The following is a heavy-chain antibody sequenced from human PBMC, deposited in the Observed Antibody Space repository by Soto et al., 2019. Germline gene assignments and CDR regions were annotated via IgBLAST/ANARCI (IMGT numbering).Heavy chain of an antibody. D-gene: IGHD3-10*01. CDR3: ARDWARNSGLDY. CDR2: IYYSGST. J-gene: IGHJ4*02. V-gene: IGHV4-31*03. Sequence: SETLSLTYTVSGGSISSGGYYWSWIRQHPGKGLEWIGYIYYSGSTYYNPSLKSRVTISVDTSKNQFSLKLSSVTAADTAVYYCARDWARNSGLDYWGQGTLVTVSS. CDR1: GGSISSGGYY.